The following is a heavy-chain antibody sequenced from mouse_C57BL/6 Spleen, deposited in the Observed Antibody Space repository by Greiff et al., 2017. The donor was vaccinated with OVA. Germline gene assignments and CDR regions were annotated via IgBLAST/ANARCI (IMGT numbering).Heavy chain of an antibody. CDR3: ARDYDGYYDY. CDR1: GFTFSDYY. D-gene: IGHD2-3*01. V-gene: IGHV5-16*01. Sequence: DVQLQESEGGLVQPGSSMKLSCTASGFTFSDYYMAWVRQVPEKGLEWVANINYDGSSTYYLDSLKSRFIISRDNAKNILYLQMSSLKSEDTATYYCARDYDGYYDYWGQGTTLTVSS. J-gene: IGHJ2*01. CDR2: INYDGSST.